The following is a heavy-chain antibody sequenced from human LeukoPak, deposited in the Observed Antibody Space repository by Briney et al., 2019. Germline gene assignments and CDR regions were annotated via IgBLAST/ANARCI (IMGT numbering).Heavy chain of an antibody. D-gene: IGHD3-9*01. CDR3: ARGLYYDSLTGYYPGYFDY. CDR1: GGSFSGYY. CDR2: IYYSGST. V-gene: IGHV4-59*01. Sequence: SETLSLTCAVYGGSFSGYYWSWIRQPPGKGLEWIGYIYYSGSTNYNPSLKSRVTISVDTSKNQFSLKLSSVTAADTAVCYCARGLYYDSLTGYYPGYFDYWGQGTLVTVSS. J-gene: IGHJ4*02.